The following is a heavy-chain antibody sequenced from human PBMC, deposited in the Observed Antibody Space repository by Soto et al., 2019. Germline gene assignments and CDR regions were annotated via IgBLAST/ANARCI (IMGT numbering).Heavy chain of an antibody. CDR2: IYYSGST. CDR3: ARQEYSSSPNWFDP. V-gene: IGHV4-39*01. J-gene: IGHJ5*02. Sequence: SETLSLTCTVSGGSISSSSYYWGWIRQPPGKGLEWIGSIYYSGSTYYNPSLKSRVTISVDTSKNQFSLKLSSVTAADTAVYYCARQEYSSSPNWFDPWGQGTLVTVSS. D-gene: IGHD6-6*01. CDR1: GGSISSSSYY.